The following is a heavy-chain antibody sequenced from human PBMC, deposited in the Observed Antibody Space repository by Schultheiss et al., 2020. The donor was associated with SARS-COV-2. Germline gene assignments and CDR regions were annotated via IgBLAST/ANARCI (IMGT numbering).Heavy chain of an antibody. D-gene: IGHD6-19*01. J-gene: IGHJ4*02. CDR2: INPNSGGT. CDR3: ARMRGYSSGWYTDPASFDY. V-gene: IGHV1-2*04. CDR1: GYTFTSYG. Sequence: ASVKVSCKASGYTFTSYGISWVRQAPGQGLEWMGWINPNSGGTNYAQKFQGWVTMTRDTSISTAYMELSRLRSDDTAVYYCARMRGYSSGWYTDPASFDYWGQGTLVTVSS.